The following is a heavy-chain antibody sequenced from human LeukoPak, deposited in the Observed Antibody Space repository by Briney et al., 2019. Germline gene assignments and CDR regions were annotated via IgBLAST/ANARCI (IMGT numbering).Heavy chain of an antibody. CDR1: GGTFSSYA. D-gene: IGHD5-24*01. CDR3: AREGRGMATYDY. CDR2: IIPIFGTA. J-gene: IGHJ4*02. V-gene: IGHV1-69*05. Sequence: SVKVSCKASGGTFSSYAISWVRQAPGQGLEWMGGIIPIFGTANYAQKFQGRVTITTDESTSTVYMELSSLRSEDTAVYYCAREGRGMATYDYWGQGTLVTVSS.